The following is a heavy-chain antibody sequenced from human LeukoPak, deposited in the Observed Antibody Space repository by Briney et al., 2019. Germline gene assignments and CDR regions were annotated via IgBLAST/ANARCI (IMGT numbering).Heavy chain of an antibody. CDR2: IWYDGSNK. D-gene: IGHD3-10*01. V-gene: IGHV3-33*08. CDR1: GFTFDDYA. CDR3: ARAKGVRAFDI. Sequence: PGRSLRLSCAASGFTFDDYAMHWVRQAPGKGLEWVAVIWYDGSNKYYADSVKGRFTISRDNSKNTLYLQMNSLRAEDTAVYYCARAKGVRAFDIWGQGTMVTVSS. J-gene: IGHJ3*02.